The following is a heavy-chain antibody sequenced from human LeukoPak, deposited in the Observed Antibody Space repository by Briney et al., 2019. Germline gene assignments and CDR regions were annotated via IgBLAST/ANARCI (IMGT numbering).Heavy chain of an antibody. V-gene: IGHV3-49*04. CDR1: GFTFGDYA. CDR3: TRGPTNDAFDI. Sequence: GGSLRLSCTASGFTFGDYAMSWVRQAPGKGLEWVGFIRSKAYGGTTEYAASVKGRFTISRDDSKSIAYLQMNSLKTEDTAVYYCTRGPTNDAFDIWGQGTMVTVSS. CDR2: IRSKAYGGTT. D-gene: IGHD1-14*01. J-gene: IGHJ3*02.